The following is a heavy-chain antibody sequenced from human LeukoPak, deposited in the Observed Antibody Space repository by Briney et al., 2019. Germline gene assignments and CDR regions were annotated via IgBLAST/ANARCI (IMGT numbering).Heavy chain of an antibody. D-gene: IGHD3-3*01. CDR2: MNPNSGNT. CDR3: ASTLALTSWDFWSGYYPKDYYFYGMDV. J-gene: IGHJ6*02. V-gene: IGHV1-8*01. CDR1: GYTFTSYD. Sequence: ASVKVSCKASGYTFTSYDINWVRQAPGQGLEWMGWMNPNSGNTGYAQTFQGRVTITRNTSISTAYLELSSLRSEDTAVYYCASTLALTSWDFWSGYYPKDYYFYGMDVWGQGTTVTVSS.